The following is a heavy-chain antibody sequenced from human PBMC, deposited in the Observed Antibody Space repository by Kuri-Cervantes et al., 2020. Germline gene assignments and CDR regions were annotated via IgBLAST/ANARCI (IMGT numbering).Heavy chain of an antibody. CDR2: ISVYNGNT. J-gene: IGHJ6*03. Sequence: ASVKVSCKASGYTFTSYGISWVRQAPGQGLEWMGWISVYNGNTKYPQKLQGRVTMTEDTSTDTAYMELSSLRSEDTAVYYCATITNGDYDVLGYYYYYMDVWGKGTTVTVSS. D-gene: IGHD4-17*01. V-gene: IGHV1-18*01. CDR3: ATITNGDYDVLGYYYYYMDV. CDR1: GYTFTSYG.